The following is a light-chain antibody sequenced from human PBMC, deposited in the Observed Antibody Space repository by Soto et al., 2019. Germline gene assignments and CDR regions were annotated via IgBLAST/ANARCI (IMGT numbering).Light chain of an antibody. Sequence: DIQMTQSPSSLSASVGDRVTITCRASQSISNYLNWYQQKPGKAPNLLIYAASTFQSGVPSRFSGSGSGTDFTLTISSLQPEDFATYYCQQSYSTPWAFCQGTKVEVK. CDR1: QSISNY. J-gene: IGKJ1*01. V-gene: IGKV1-39*01. CDR3: QQSYSTPWA. CDR2: AAS.